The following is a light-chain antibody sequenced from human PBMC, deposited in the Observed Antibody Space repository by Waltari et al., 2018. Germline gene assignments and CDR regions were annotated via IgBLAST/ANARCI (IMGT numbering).Light chain of an antibody. V-gene: IGKV3-20*01. CDR3: QQYSTSPRYT. CDR2: GAS. CDR1: QSVSNNY. Sequence: IVLTQSPGTLSLSPGHRATLACRASQSVSNNYLAWDQQKPGQAPRLLIFGASSRATGIPDRFSGSASGTDFTLTISRLEPEDFAVYYCQQYSTSPRYTFGQGTKLEIK. J-gene: IGKJ2*01.